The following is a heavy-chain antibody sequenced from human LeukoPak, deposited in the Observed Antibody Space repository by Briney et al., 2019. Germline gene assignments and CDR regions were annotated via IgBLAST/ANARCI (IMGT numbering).Heavy chain of an antibody. Sequence: SETLSLTCTVSGGSISSYYWNWIRQPPGKGLEWIGYIYYSGSTNYNPFLKSRVTMSLDTSKNQFSLKLSSVTAADTAVYYCARCRGYFDSSGCYNPMDVWGQGTTVTVSS. J-gene: IGHJ6*02. CDR3: ARCRGYFDSSGCYNPMDV. CDR1: GGSISSYY. CDR2: IYYSGST. V-gene: IGHV4-59*01. D-gene: IGHD3-22*01.